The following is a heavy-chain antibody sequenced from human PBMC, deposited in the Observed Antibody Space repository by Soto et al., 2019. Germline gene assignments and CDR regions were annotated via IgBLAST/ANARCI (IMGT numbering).Heavy chain of an antibody. CDR3: AHRGYGDYPRDNWFDP. Sequence: VSGPTLVNPTQALTLTCSFSGFSLSTGGRGVGWIRQPPGKALEWLALIYWNDDKRFSPSLKSRLTITKDTSKNQVVLTMTNMDPVDTATYYCAHRGYGDYPRDNWFDPWGQGTLVTVSS. CDR1: GFSLSTGGRG. D-gene: IGHD4-17*01. V-gene: IGHV2-5*01. J-gene: IGHJ5*02. CDR2: IYWNDDK.